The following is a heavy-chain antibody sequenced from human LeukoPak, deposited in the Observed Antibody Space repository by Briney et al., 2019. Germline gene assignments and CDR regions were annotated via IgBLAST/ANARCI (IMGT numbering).Heavy chain of an antibody. CDR3: ARGQLRFLEWLSDNWFDP. D-gene: IGHD3-3*01. J-gene: IGHJ5*02. CDR1: GGSISSYY. Sequence: SETLSLTCTVSGGSISSYYWSWIRQPPGKGLEWIGYIYYSGSTNYNPSLKSRVTISVDTSENQFSLKLSSVTAADTAVYYCARGQLRFLEWLSDNWFDPWGQGTLVTVSS. V-gene: IGHV4-59*01. CDR2: IYYSGST.